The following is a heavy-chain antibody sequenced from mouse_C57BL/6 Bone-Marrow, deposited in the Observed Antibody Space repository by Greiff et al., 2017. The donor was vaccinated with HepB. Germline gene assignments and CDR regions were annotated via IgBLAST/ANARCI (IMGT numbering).Heavy chain of an antibody. Sequence: EVNVVESGEGLVKPGGSLKLSCAASGFTFSSYAMSWVRQTPEKRLEWVAYISSGGDYIYYADTVKGRFTISRDNARNTLYLQMSSLKSEDTAMYYCTRVLWRDYDRGFAYWGQGTLVTVSA. CDR2: ISSGGDYI. CDR1: GFTFSSYA. CDR3: TRVLWRDYDRGFAY. D-gene: IGHD2-4*01. V-gene: IGHV5-9-1*02. J-gene: IGHJ3*01.